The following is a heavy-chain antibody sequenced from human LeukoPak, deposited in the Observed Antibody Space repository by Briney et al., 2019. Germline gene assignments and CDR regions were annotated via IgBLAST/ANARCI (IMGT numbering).Heavy chain of an antibody. D-gene: IGHD6-19*01. CDR2: ISGSGGST. Sequence: GGSLRLSCAASGFTFSSYAMRWVRQAPGKGLEWVSAISGSGGSTYYADSVKGRFTISRDNAKNSLYLQMNSLRAEDTALYYCARIGKRGGWTYYFDYWGQGTLVTVSS. J-gene: IGHJ4*02. CDR3: ARIGKRGGWTYYFDY. V-gene: IGHV3-23*01. CDR1: GFTFSSYA.